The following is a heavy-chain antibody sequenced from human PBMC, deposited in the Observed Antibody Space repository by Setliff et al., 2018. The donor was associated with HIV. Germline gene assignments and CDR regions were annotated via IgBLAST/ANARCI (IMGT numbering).Heavy chain of an antibody. J-gene: IGHJ4*02. CDR3: ARDPYWLEGYFDY. V-gene: IGHV3-48*03. Sequence: LSLSCAASGFRFRSYEMNWVRQAPGKGLEWVSYISSSGSTIYYADSVKGRFITFRDNAKNSLYLQMDSLRVEDTGFYYCARDPYWLEGYFDYWGPGTLVTVSS. CDR1: GFRFRSYE. D-gene: IGHD6-19*01. CDR2: ISSSGSTI.